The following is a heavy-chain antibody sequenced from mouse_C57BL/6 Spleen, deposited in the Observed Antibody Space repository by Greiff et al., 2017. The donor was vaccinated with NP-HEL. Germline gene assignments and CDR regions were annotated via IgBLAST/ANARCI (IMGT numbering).Heavy chain of an antibody. V-gene: IGHV1-4*01. Sequence: VQGVESGAELARPGASVKMSCKASGYTFTSYTMHWVKQRPGQGLEWIGYINPSSGYTKYNQKFKDKATLTADKSSSTAYMQLSSLTSEDSAVYYCARSPYYYGSSYEGYWYFDVWGTGTTVTVSS. CDR1: GYTFTSYT. D-gene: IGHD1-1*01. CDR3: ARSPYYYGSSYEGYWYFDV. CDR2: INPSSGYT. J-gene: IGHJ1*03.